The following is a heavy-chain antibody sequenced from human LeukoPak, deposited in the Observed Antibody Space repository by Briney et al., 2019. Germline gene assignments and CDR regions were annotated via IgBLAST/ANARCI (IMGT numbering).Heavy chain of an antibody. CDR2: IYPGDSDT. Sequence: GESLKISCKTSGYNFTTFWIGWVRQMPGKGLEWMGIIYPGDSDTRYSPSFQGQVTISADKSINTVYLHWNSLKASDTAMYYCARLGSSSWSPLDYWGQGTLVTVSS. J-gene: IGHJ4*02. CDR3: ARLGSSSWSPLDY. D-gene: IGHD6-13*01. V-gene: IGHV5-51*01. CDR1: GYNFTTFW.